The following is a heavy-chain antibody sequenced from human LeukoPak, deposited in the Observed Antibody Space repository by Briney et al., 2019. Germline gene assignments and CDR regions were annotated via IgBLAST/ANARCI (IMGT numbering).Heavy chain of an antibody. CDR1: GFTFSNAW. V-gene: IGHV3-15*07. D-gene: IGHD3-16*02. Sequence: SGGSLRLSCAASGFTFSNAWMNWFRQAPGKGLEWVGRIKSKTDGGTTDYAAPVKGRFTISRDDSKNTLYLQMNSLKTEDTAVYYCTTEPYDYVWGSYRSDYWGQGTLVTVSS. J-gene: IGHJ4*02. CDR3: TTEPYDYVWGSYRSDY. CDR2: IKSKTDGGTT.